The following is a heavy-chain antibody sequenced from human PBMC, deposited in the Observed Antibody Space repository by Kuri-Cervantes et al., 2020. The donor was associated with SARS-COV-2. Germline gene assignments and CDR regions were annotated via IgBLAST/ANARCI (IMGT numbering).Heavy chain of an antibody. D-gene: IGHD6-19*01. J-gene: IGHJ4*02. CDR2: IYFSGIT. CDR1: GDSISRDY. CDR3: ARLGPWYSSEIDY. Sequence: SETLSLTCTVSGDSISRDYWTWIRQPPRKGLEWIGYIYFSGITHYNPSLKSRVTISVDTSKNQFSLKLSSVTAADTAVYYCARLGPWYSSEIDYWGQGTLVTVSS. V-gene: IGHV4-59*12.